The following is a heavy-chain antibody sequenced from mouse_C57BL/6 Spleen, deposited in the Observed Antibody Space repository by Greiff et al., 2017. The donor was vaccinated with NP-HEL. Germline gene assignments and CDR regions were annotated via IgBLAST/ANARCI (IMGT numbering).Heavy chain of an antibody. CDR3: ARDGNYDPSYAMDY. Sequence: QVQLQQPGAELVKPGASVKLSCKASGYTFTSYWMHWVKQRPGRGLEWIGRIDPNSGGTKYNEKFKSKATLTVDKPSSTAYMKLSSLTSEDSAVYYCARDGNYDPSYAMDYWGQGTSVTVSS. CDR2: IDPNSGGT. D-gene: IGHD2-1*01. CDR1: GYTFTSYW. J-gene: IGHJ4*01. V-gene: IGHV1-72*01.